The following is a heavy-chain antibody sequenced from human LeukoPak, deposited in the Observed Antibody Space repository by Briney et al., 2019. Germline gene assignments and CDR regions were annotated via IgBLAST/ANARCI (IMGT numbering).Heavy chain of an antibody. D-gene: IGHD5-18*01. Sequence: ASVKVSCKASGYTFTSYGTSWVRQAPGQGLEWMGWISAYNGNTNYAQKLQGRVTMTTDTSTSTAYMELWSLRSDDTAVYYCARFFEKSDTAMVTPLDYWGQGTLVTVSS. CDR1: GYTFTSYG. CDR2: ISAYNGNT. J-gene: IGHJ4*02. CDR3: ARFFEKSDTAMVTPLDY. V-gene: IGHV1-18*04.